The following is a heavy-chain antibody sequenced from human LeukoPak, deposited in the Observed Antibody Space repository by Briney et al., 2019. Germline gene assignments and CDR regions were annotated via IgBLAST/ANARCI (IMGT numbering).Heavy chain of an antibody. CDR3: ARSVGRRLFGDAFDI. V-gene: IGHV4-61*08. Sequence: PSETLSLTCTVSGGSISNAAYYWSWIRQHPGKGLEWIGYIYYSGSTNYNPSLKSRVTISVDTSKNQFSLKLSSVTAADTAVYYCARSVGRRLFGDAFDIWGQGTMVTVSS. CDR2: IYYSGST. J-gene: IGHJ3*02. CDR1: GGSISNAAYY. D-gene: IGHD2-15*01.